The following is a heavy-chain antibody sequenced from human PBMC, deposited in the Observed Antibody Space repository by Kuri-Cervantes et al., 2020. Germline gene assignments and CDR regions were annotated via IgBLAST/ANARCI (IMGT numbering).Heavy chain of an antibody. CDR1: GFTFSSYA. V-gene: IGHV3-30-3*01. J-gene: IGHJ3*02. CDR3: ARVMWGYKTQLPTGAFDI. Sequence: GGSLRLSCAASGFTFSSYAMHWVRQAPGKGLEWVAVISYDGSNKYYADSVKGRFTISRDNSKNTLYLQMNSLRAEDTAVYYCARVMWGYKTQLPTGAFDIWGQGTMVTVSS. CDR2: ISYDGSNK. D-gene: IGHD2-2*01.